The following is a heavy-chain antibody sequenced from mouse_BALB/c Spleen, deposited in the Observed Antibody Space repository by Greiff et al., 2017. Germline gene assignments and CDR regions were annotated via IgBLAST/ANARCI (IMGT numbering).Heavy chain of an antibody. V-gene: IGHV1-63*02. J-gene: IGHJ3*01. CDR2: IYTGGGYS. CDR1: GYTFTNYW. CDR3: ADYGSSPAWFAY. D-gene: IGHD1-1*01. Sequence: QVQLQQSGAELVRPGTSVKISCKASGYTFTNYWLGWVKQRPGHGLEWIGDIYTGGGYSNYNEKFKGKATLTADTSSSTAYMQLSSLTSEDSAVYFCADYGSSPAWFAYWGQGTLVTVSA.